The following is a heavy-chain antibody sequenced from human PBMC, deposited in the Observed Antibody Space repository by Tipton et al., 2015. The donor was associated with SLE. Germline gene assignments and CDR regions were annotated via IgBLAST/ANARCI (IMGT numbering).Heavy chain of an antibody. CDR1: GGSISNNY. V-gene: IGHV4-59*08. D-gene: IGHD2-21*02. J-gene: IGHJ6*02. CDR2: ISDGGGT. CDR3: ARGMVTWRGAILGVDV. Sequence: LRLSCSVSGGSISNNYWIWIRQPPGKGLEWIGYISDGGGTNYNPSLKSRVTISVDPAKNQFSLKLTSVTAADTAVYYCARGMVTWRGAILGVDVWGQGTTVNVSS.